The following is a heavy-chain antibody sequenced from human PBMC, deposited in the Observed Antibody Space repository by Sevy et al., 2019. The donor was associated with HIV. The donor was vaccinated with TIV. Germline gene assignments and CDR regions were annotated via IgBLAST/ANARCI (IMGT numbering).Heavy chain of an antibody. Sequence: SETLSLTCTVSGGSITSLYWNWIRQPAGKGLEWIANIYYNGHINYNPSLKNRVTLSLDTSKNQFSLRLSSVTAADTAMYYCAGENAWGRGYSWGQGTLVTVSS. CDR1: GGSITSLY. V-gene: IGHV4-59*08. CDR2: IYYNGHI. CDR3: AGENAWGRGYS. J-gene: IGHJ4*02. D-gene: IGHD1-26*01.